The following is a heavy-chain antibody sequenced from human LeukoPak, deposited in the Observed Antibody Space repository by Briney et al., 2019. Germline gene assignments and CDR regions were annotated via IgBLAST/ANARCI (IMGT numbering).Heavy chain of an antibody. D-gene: IGHD3-3*01. CDR1: GGSFSGYY. J-gene: IGHJ6*03. Sequence: PSETLSLTCAVYGGSFSGYYWSWIRQPPGKGLEWIGEINHSGSTNYNPSLKSRVTISVDTSQNQFSLKLSSVTAADTAVYYCARGHYDFWSGYYTGLSEDYMDVWGKGTTVTVSS. V-gene: IGHV4-34*01. CDR2: INHSGST. CDR3: ARGHYDFWSGYYTGLSEDYMDV.